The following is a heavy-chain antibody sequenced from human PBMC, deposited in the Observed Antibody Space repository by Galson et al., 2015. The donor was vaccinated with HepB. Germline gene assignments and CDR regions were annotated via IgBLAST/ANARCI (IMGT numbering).Heavy chain of an antibody. CDR2: ISWNSGSI. V-gene: IGHV3-9*01. D-gene: IGHD3-22*01. CDR3: AKGPYYYDSSGYYGYYFDY. J-gene: IGHJ4*02. Sequence: SLRLSCAASGFTFDDYAMHWVRQAPGKGLEWVSGISWNSGSIGYADSVKGRFTISRDNAKNSLYLLMNSLRAEDTALYYCAKGPYYYDSSGYYGYYFDYWGQGTLVTVSS. CDR1: GFTFDDYA.